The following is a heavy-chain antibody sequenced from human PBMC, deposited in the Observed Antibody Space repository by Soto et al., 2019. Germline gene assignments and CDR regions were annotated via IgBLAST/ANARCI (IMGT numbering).Heavy chain of an antibody. J-gene: IGHJ6*02. CDR2: IIPIFGTA. D-gene: IGHD3-22*01. Sequence: QVQLVQSGAEVKKPGSSVKVSCKASGGTFSSYAISWVRQAPGQGLEWMGGIIPIFGTANYVQKFQGRVTITADESTSTAYMELSSLRSEDTAVYYCARDRAYYDSSGYYLDYYYGMDVWGQGTTVTVSS. CDR3: ARDRAYYDSSGYYLDYYYGMDV. CDR1: GGTFSSYA. V-gene: IGHV1-69*01.